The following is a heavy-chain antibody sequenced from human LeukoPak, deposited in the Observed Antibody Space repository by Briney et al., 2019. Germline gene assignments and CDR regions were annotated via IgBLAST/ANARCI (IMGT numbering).Heavy chain of an antibody. CDR2: ISTDGSFT. CDR1: GFTFSDYW. V-gene: IGHV3-74*01. D-gene: IGHD4-17*01. J-gene: IGHJ4*02. CDR3: ARGRYYLDS. Sequence: GGSLRLSCIASGFTFSDYWMHWVRQTPGKGLVWISRISTDGSFTNYADSVKGRFTISRDNAKNTLYLQMNSLRAEDTAVYYCARGRYYLDSWGQGTLVTVSS.